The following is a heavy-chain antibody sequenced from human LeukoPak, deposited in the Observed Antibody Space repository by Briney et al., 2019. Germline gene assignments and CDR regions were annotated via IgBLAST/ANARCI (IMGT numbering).Heavy chain of an antibody. CDR2: IYYSGST. D-gene: IGHD6-19*01. V-gene: IGHV4-59*08. Sequence: SETLSPTCTVSGGSISSYYWSWIRQPAGKGLEWIAYIYYSGSTNYNPSLKSRVTISIDTSKNQFSLKLSSVTAADTAVYYCVSLDSSGWYYFDNWGQGSLVTVSS. CDR1: GGSISSYY. J-gene: IGHJ4*02. CDR3: VSLDSSGWYYFDN.